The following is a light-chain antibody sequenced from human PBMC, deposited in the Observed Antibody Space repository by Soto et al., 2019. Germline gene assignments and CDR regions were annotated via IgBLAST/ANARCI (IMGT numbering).Light chain of an antibody. CDR3: SSKTSSSSPIV. CDR1: TSDVGAYNY. V-gene: IGLV2-14*01. Sequence: QAVLTQPASVSGSPGQSITISCTGSTSDVGAYNYVSWYKHHPGQAPQLMIYEVSNRPSGVSNRFSGSKSGNTASLTISGLQAHEEGEYYCSSKTSSSSPIVFGTGSKVTFL. J-gene: IGLJ1*01. CDR2: EVS.